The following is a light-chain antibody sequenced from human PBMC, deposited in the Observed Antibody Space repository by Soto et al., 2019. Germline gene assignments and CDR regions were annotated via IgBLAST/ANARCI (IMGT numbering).Light chain of an antibody. V-gene: IGKV1D-16*01. CDR3: QQYNIYPLT. Sequence: DVQMTQSPSSRSASVGKRVTITCLASQDINSYLAWYQQKPGNAPKSLIYAASSLQTGVPSRFSGSESGTDFTLTISNLQPEDSATYYCQQYNIYPLTFGGGTKVEIK. CDR1: QDINSY. J-gene: IGKJ4*01. CDR2: AAS.